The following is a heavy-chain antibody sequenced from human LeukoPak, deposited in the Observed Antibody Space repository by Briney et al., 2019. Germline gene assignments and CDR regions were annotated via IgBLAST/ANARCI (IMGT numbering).Heavy chain of an antibody. V-gene: IGHV4-39*01. J-gene: IGHJ2*01. CDR2: IFYSGST. CDR1: GGSISSGGYY. Sequence: KPSETLSLTCTVSGGSISSGGYYWGWVRQPPGKGLEWIGSIFYSGSTYYNPSLKTRVTISVDTSKNQFSLKLNSVTAADTAVFFCARHASLPHWYFDLWGRGTLVTVSS. D-gene: IGHD3-16*02. CDR3: ARHASLPHWYFDL.